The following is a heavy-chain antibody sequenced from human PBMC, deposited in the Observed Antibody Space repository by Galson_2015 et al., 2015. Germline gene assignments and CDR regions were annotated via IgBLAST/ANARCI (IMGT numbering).Heavy chain of an antibody. D-gene: IGHD4-17*01. CDR1: GYTFTSHW. J-gene: IGHJ4*02. Sequence: QSGAEVKKPGESLKISCKGSGYTFTSHWIAWVRQMPGKGLEWMGIIYPGDSDTRYRPSFQGQVTISADKSINTAYLQWSSLKPSDTATYYCARLGETTVTTGFDYWGQGTLVTVSS. V-gene: IGHV5-51*03. CDR3: ARLGETTVTTGFDY. CDR2: IYPGDSDT.